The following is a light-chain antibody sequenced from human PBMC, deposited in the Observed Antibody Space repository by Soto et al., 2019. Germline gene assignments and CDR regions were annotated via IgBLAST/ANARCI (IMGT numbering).Light chain of an antibody. Sequence: DIQMTQSPSTLSASVGDRVTITCRASQSLTNYMAWYQQKQGKAPKLLIYDASTLERGFPSRFSGTGSGTEFTLTISSLQPDDFATYYCQQYYRSSITFGQGTRLEIK. CDR1: QSLTNY. CDR2: DAS. V-gene: IGKV1-5*01. J-gene: IGKJ5*01. CDR3: QQYYRSSIT.